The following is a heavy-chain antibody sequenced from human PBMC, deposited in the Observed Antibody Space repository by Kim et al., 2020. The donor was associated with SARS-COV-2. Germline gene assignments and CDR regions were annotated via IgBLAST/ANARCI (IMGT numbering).Heavy chain of an antibody. D-gene: IGHD6-13*01. CDR3: ANVKGGIAATDNFFDY. CDR1: GFTFSSCA. J-gene: IGHJ4*02. CDR2: ISGSGGST. Sequence: GGSLRLSCAASGFTFSSCAMSWVRQAPGQGLEWVSAISGSGGSTSYADSVRDRFTISRDNSTNTLYLQMNSLRTDDTAVYYCANVKGGIAATDNFFDYWGQGALVTVSS. V-gene: IGHV3-23*01.